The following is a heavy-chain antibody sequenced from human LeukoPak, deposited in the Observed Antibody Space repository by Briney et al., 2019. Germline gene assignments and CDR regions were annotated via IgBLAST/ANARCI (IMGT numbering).Heavy chain of an antibody. CDR1: GFTFSSYA. J-gene: IGHJ6*02. CDR2: ISYDENKR. D-gene: IGHD1-1*01. Sequence: GSLRLSCAASGFTFSSYAMHWVRQAPGKGLEWVAVISYDENKRYYADSEKGRFTISRDNSKNTLYLQMNSLRAEDTAVYYCARYLEPNYGMDVWGQGTTVTVSS. V-gene: IGHV3-30-3*01. CDR3: ARYLEPNYGMDV.